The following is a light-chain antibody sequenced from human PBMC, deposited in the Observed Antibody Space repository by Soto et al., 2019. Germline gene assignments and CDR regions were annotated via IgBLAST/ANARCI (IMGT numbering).Light chain of an antibody. CDR3: QSYDSTLSARYV. Sequence: QSVLTQPPSVSGAPGQRVTISCTGSSSNIGANYDVHWYQQRPGTAPKLLIFANSNRPSEVPDRFSGSKSGTSASLVITGLQAEDEGDYYCQSYDSTLSARYVFGTGTKVTVL. V-gene: IGLV1-40*01. J-gene: IGLJ1*01. CDR2: ANS. CDR1: SSNIGANYD.